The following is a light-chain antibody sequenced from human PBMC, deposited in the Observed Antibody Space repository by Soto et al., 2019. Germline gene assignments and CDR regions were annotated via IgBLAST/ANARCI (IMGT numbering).Light chain of an antibody. CDR3: QQRSSCPLT. Sequence: EIVMTQSPATLSVSPGERATLSCRASQTILSNLAWYQQKPGQAPRLLIYGASTRATDIPARFSGSGSGTDFTLTISSLEPEDFAVYYCQQRSSCPLTFGGGTKVDIK. CDR1: QTILSN. CDR2: GAS. J-gene: IGKJ4*01. V-gene: IGKV3-15*01.